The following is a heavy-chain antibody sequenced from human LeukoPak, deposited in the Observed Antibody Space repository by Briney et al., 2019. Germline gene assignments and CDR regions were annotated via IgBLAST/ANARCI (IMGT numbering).Heavy chain of an antibody. CDR2: ISGSGGST. D-gene: IGHD3-22*01. Sequence: RTGGSLRLSCAASGFTFSSYAMSWVRQAPGKGLEWVSAISGSGGSTYYADSVKGRFTISRDNSKNTLYLQMNSLRAEDTAVYYCAKAQLASMIAVVLGYGMDVWGQGTTVTVSS. CDR1: GFTFSSYA. CDR3: AKAQLASMIAVVLGYGMDV. J-gene: IGHJ6*02. V-gene: IGHV3-23*01.